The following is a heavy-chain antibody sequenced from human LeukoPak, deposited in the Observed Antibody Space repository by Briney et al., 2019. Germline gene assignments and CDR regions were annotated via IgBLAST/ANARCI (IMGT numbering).Heavy chain of an antibody. D-gene: IGHD3-3*01. CDR2: IKQDGSEK. V-gene: IGHV3-7*01. CDR1: GFTFSSYW. CDR3: ARVRDYDFWSGYYTPLLYDY. Sequence: GGSLRLSCAASGFTFSSYWMSWVRQAPRKGLEWVANIKQDGSEKYYVDSVKGRFTISRDNAKNSLYLQMNSLRAEDTAVYYCARVRDYDFWSGYYTPLLYDYWGQGTLVTVSS. J-gene: IGHJ4*02.